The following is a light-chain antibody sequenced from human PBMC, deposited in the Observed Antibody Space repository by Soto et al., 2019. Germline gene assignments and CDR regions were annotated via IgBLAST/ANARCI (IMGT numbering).Light chain of an antibody. CDR3: QQAHIVPFT. Sequence: DIQMTQSPSSVSASVGDRVTITCRASQSISNYLAWYQHKPGKAPKLLIYAASALRSGVPLRFSGSGSGTDFTLTISSLQPEDFATYFCQQAHIVPFTFGQGTRLEIK. CDR2: AAS. J-gene: IGKJ5*01. CDR1: QSISNY. V-gene: IGKV1D-12*01.